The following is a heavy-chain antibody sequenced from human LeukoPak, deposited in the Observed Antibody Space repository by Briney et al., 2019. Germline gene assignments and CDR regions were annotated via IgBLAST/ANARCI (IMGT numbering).Heavy chain of an antibody. CDR1: GGSFSEHY. Sequence: SETLSLTCAVYGGSFSEHYWSWIRQPPGEGLEWIVEVNHSGRTNYNPSLKSRVTISADRSQNQFSLKLSSVTAADTAVYYCARGLGLRVMTTVTTFDYWGQGTLVTVSS. V-gene: IGHV4-34*01. J-gene: IGHJ4*02. CDR2: VNHSGRT. D-gene: IGHD4-17*01. CDR3: ARGLGLRVMTTVTTFDY.